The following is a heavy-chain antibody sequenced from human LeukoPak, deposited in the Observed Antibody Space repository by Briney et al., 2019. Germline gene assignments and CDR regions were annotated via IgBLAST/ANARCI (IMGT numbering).Heavy chain of an antibody. CDR1: GGTFSSYA. CDR3: AILGYYYGSGTNPAIDY. Sequence: AASVKVSCKASGGTFSSYAISWVRQAPGQGLEWMGGIIPIFGTANYAQKFQGRVTITADESTSTAYMELSSLRSEDTAVYYCAILGYYYGSGTNPAIDYWGQGTLVTVSS. V-gene: IGHV1-69*13. J-gene: IGHJ4*02. CDR2: IIPIFGTA. D-gene: IGHD3-10*01.